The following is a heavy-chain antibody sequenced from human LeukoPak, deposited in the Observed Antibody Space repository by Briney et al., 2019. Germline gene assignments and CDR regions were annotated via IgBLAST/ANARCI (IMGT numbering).Heavy chain of an antibody. D-gene: IGHD6-6*01. Sequence: GRSLRLSCAASGFTFSSYGMHWVRQAPSKGLEWVAVISYDGSNKYYADSVKGRFTISRDNSKNTLYLQMNSLRAEDTAVYYCARGRPGDSSSSMSSPLDYWGQGTLVTVSS. V-gene: IGHV3-30*03. J-gene: IGHJ4*02. CDR1: GFTFSSYG. CDR2: ISYDGSNK. CDR3: ARGRPGDSSSSMSSPLDY.